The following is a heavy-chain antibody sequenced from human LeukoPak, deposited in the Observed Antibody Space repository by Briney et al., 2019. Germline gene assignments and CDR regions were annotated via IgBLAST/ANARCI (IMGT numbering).Heavy chain of an antibody. V-gene: IGHV5-51*01. D-gene: IGHD6-13*01. CDR2: IYPGDSDT. CDR3: ARHVQQLVPGPFDY. J-gene: IGHJ4*02. CDR1: GYNFTSYW. Sequence: PGESLKISCKGSGYNFTSYWIGWVRQLPGKGLEWMGIIYPGDSDTRYSPSFQGQVTISADKSISTAYLQWSSLKASDTAMYYCARHVQQLVPGPFDYWGQGTLVTVSS.